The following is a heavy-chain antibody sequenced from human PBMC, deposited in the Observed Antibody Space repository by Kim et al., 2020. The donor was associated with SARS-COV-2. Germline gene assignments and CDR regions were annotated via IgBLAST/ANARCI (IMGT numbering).Heavy chain of an antibody. J-gene: IGHJ4*02. V-gene: IGHV1-46*01. CDR3: AARSGSYVTFDY. Sequence: SYAQKFQGRVTMTRETSTSTVYMELGSLRSEDTAVYYCAARSGSYVTFDYWGQGTLVTVSS. D-gene: IGHD1-26*01.